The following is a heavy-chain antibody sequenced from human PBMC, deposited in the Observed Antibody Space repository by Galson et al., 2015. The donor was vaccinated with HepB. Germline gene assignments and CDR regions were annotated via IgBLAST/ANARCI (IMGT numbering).Heavy chain of an antibody. CDR1: GFPFNAYG. CDR2: IQYDGTET. D-gene: IGHD3-16*01. V-gene: IGHV3-30*02. CDR3: AKDAYYDIPTGEYRKEIWFDP. J-gene: IGHJ5*02. Sequence: SLRLSCAASGFPFNAYGMHWVRQAPGQGLQWVAFIQYDGTETYYVDAVQGRFTISRDNSRNTLYLQMNSLRVEDTAVYYCAKDAYYDIPTGEYRKEIWFDPGGQGSLVHVS.